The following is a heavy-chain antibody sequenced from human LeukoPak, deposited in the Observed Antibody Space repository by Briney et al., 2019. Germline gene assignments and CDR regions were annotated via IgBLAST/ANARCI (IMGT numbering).Heavy chain of an antibody. CDR1: GYSFTSYW. Sequence: GESLKISCKGSGYSFTSYWIGWVRQMPGKGLEWMGIIYPGDSDTRYSPSFQGQVTISADKSITTAYLQWSSLKASDTAMYYCVRFGNRYANGMDVWGQGTTVTVSS. CDR3: VRFGNRYANGMDV. D-gene: IGHD2-8*01. V-gene: IGHV5-51*01. CDR2: IYPGDSDT. J-gene: IGHJ6*02.